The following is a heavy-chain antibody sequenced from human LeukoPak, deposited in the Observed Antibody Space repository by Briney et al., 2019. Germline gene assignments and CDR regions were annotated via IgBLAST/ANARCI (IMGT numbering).Heavy chain of an antibody. Sequence: SETLSLTCSVSGGSINNYYWGWIRQPPGKRLEWIGHIYYSGSTNYNPSLKSRVTISVDTSKNQFSLKLSSVTAADTAVYYCASRSSIWSGYQDTLYYFDSWGQGTLVTVSS. J-gene: IGHJ4*02. D-gene: IGHD3-3*01. CDR3: ASRSSIWSGYQDTLYYFDS. CDR2: IYYSGST. CDR1: GGSINNYY. V-gene: IGHV4-59*01.